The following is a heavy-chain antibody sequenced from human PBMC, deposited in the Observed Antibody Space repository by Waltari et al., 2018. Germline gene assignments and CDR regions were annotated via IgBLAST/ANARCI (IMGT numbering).Heavy chain of an antibody. CDR1: GGTFSSYA. CDR2: IIPIFGTA. D-gene: IGHD1-26*01. CDR3: ARGAARGGATTPFDY. J-gene: IGHJ4*02. V-gene: IGHV1-69*13. Sequence: QVQLVQSGAEVKKHGSSVKVSCKASGGTFSSYAISWLRQAPGQGLEWMGGIIPIFGTANYAQKFQGRVTITADESTSTAYMELSSLRSEDTAVYYCARGAARGGATTPFDYWGQGTLVTVSS.